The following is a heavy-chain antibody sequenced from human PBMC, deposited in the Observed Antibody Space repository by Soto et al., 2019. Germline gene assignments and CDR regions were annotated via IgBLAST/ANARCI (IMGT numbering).Heavy chain of an antibody. CDR2: ISGSGDDT. J-gene: IGHJ4*02. CDR1: GFPFSNFA. V-gene: IGHV3-23*01. Sequence: GGSLRLSCAASGFPFSNFAMAWVRQAPGEGLEWVSAISGSGDDTFYADSMKGRFTISRDNSKDTLYLQINSLRAEDTAVYYCANPIPKTGTTFGFWGQGTLVTVSS. CDR3: ANPIPKTGTTFGF. D-gene: IGHD1-1*01.